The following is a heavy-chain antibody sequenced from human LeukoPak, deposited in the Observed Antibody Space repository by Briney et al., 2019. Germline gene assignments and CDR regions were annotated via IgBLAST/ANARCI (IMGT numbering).Heavy chain of an antibody. CDR3: TRPWDYRSYGMTS. CDR1: GFTFSGSA. D-gene: IGHD4-11*01. Sequence: PGGSLRLSCAASGFTFSGSAMHWVRQASGKGLEWVGRIRSKANSYATAYAASVKGRFTISRDDSKNTAYLQMNSLKTEDTAVYYCTRPWDYRSYGMTSGAKGPRSPSP. V-gene: IGHV3-73*01. CDR2: IRSKANSYAT. J-gene: IGHJ6*02.